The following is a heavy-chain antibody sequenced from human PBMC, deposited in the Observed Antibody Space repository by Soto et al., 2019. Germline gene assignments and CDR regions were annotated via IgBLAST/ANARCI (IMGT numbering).Heavy chain of an antibody. V-gene: IGHV4-59*01. CDR1: GGAIHNYY. J-gene: IGHJ4*02. CDR3: ARDGIYNWNYFDY. Sequence: SETLSLTCTVPGGAIHNYYWNWMRQPPGKGLEWIGFIYYSGSANYNPSLKSRVTISLHTSKNQFSLRLSSVTAADTAVYYCARDGIYNWNYFDYWGQGTLVTVSS. D-gene: IGHD1-20*01. CDR2: IYYSGSA.